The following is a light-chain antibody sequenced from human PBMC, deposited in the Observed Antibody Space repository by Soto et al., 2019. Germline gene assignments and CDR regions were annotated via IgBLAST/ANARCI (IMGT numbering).Light chain of an antibody. CDR1: QSVSNS. V-gene: IGKV3-15*01. Sequence: SQSPDTLSVSTGETATLSCRASQSVSNSLAWYRQRPGQPPSLLIYATSTRATGVPARFTGSGSGTEFTLTISSLQSEDFAVYYCQPYNNWPLTFGGGTKVDI. J-gene: IGKJ4*01. CDR2: ATS. CDR3: QPYNNWPLT.